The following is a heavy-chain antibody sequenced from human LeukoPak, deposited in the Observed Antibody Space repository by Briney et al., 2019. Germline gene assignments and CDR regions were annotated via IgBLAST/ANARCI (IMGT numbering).Heavy chain of an antibody. V-gene: IGHV4-59*01. Sequence: SETLSLTCSVSGGSITSYYWSWVRQPPGKGLEWDGHVSDGGSTNYSPSLKTRVSISVDTSKNQFSLKLNSVTAADTAVYFCARASTTFDDWGQGTLVTVSS. CDR3: ARASTTFDD. J-gene: IGHJ4*02. D-gene: IGHD1-14*01. CDR2: VSDGGST. CDR1: GGSITSYY.